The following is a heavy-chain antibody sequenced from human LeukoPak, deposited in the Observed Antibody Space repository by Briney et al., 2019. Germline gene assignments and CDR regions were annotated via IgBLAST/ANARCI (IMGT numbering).Heavy chain of an antibody. CDR3: AKRGSSETRWYPFDY. D-gene: IGHD2-15*01. J-gene: IGHJ4*02. Sequence: GGSLRLSCAASGFIFSNYGMNWVRQAPGKGLEWVSTISGGGDSTWNADSVKGRFTVSRDNSKNTLYLQMSSLRVEDTAVYYCAKRGSSETRWYPFDYWGQGTLVTVSS. V-gene: IGHV3-23*01. CDR2: ISGGGDST. CDR1: GFIFSNYG.